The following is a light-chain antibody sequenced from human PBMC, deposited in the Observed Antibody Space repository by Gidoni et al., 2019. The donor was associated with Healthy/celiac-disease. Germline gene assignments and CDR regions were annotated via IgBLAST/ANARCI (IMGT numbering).Light chain of an antibody. CDR3: QQYNNWPLT. V-gene: IGKV3-15*01. CDR2: VAS. Sequence: EIVMTQSPATLSVSPGERATLSCRASQSVSSNLAWYQQKPGQAPRLLIYVASTRATGIPARFSGIGSGTEFTLTISSLQSEDFAVYYCQQYNNWPLTFGPGTKVDIK. CDR1: QSVSSN. J-gene: IGKJ3*01.